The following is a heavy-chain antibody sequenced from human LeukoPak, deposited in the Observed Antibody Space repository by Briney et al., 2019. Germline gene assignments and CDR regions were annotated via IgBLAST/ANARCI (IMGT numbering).Heavy chain of an antibody. D-gene: IGHD4-17*01. CDR1: GGSFSGYY. J-gene: IGHJ6*04. Sequence: SETLSLTCAVYGGSFSGYYWSWIRQPPGKGLEWIGEINHSGSTNYNPSLKSRVTISVDTSKNQFSLKLSSVTAADTAVYYCARVGAPHCYGMDVWGKGTTVTVSS. CDR3: ARVGAPHCYGMDV. CDR2: INHSGST. V-gene: IGHV4-34*01.